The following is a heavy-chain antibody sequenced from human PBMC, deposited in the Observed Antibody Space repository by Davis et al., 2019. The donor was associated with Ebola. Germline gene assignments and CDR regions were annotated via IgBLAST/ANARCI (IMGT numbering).Heavy chain of an antibody. CDR2: TNGSGGST. CDR3: ARDSGMYVSFDY. J-gene: IGHJ4*02. D-gene: IGHD1-26*01. CDR1: GFTFSSHA. V-gene: IGHV3-23*01. Sequence: GESLKISCAASGFTFSSHAMNWVRQAPGKGLEWVSGTNGSGGSTFYADSVKGRFTISRDNSKNTLFLQMSSLRAEDTAVYYCARDSGMYVSFDYWGRGTLVTVSS.